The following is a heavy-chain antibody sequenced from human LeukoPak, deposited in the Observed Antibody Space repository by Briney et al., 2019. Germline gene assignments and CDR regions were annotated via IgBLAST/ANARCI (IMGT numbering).Heavy chain of an antibody. CDR3: ARQLGYCDSGTCYFEY. Sequence: HTGGSLRLSCAASGFTFSSYSMNWVRQAPGKGLEWVSSINGGGSSTSYADSVKGRFTISRDNSKTTLFLQMNSLRAEDTAVYYCARQLGYCDSGTCYFEYWGQGTLVTVSS. CDR1: GFTFSSYS. V-gene: IGHV3-23*01. CDR2: INGGGSST. J-gene: IGHJ4*02. D-gene: IGHD2-15*01.